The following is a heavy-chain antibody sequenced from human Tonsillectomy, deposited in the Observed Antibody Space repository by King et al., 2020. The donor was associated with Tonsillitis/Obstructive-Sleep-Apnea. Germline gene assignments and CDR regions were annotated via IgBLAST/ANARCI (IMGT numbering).Heavy chain of an antibody. CDR3: PKYLPGNFWSGYYGSDY. J-gene: IGHJ4*02. D-gene: IGHD3-3*01. CDR1: GFTFSSYA. CDR2: ISGSGGST. V-gene: IGHV3-23*04. Sequence: EVQLVESGGGLVQPGGSLRLSCAASGFTFSSYAMSWVRQAPGKGLEWVSAISGSGGSTYYADSVKGRFTISRDNSKNTLYLQMNSLRAEYTAVYYCPKYLPGNFWSGYYGSDYWGQGTLVTVSS.